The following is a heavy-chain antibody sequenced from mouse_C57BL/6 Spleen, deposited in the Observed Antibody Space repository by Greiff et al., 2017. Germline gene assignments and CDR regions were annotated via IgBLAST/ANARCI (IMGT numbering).Heavy chain of an antibody. CDR1: GFTFSDYG. J-gene: IGHJ3*01. V-gene: IGHV5-17*01. CDR2: ISSGSSTI. Sequence: EVKLVESGGGLVKPGGSLKLSCAASGFTFSDYGMHWVRQAPEKGLEWVAYISSGSSTIYYADTVKGRSTISRDNAKNTLFLQMTSLRSEDTAMYYCANCDVVAYWGQGTLVTVSA. CDR3: ANCDVVAY.